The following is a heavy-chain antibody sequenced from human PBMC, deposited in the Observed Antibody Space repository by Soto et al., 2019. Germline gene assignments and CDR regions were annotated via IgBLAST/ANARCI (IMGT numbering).Heavy chain of an antibody. V-gene: IGHV3-74*01. CDR1: GFTFYRYG. Sequence: GESLKISCAASGFTFYRYGMHWVRQAPGKGLVWVSRINSDGSSTSYADSVKGRFTISRDNAKNTLYLQMNSLRAEDTAVYYCARDSSGYYYPPHNWFDPWGQGTLVTV. CDR3: ARDSSGYYYPPHNWFDP. CDR2: INSDGSST. D-gene: IGHD3-22*01. J-gene: IGHJ5*02.